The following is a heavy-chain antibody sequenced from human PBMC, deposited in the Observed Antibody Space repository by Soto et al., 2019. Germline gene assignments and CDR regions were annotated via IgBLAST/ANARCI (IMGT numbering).Heavy chain of an antibody. D-gene: IGHD1-1*01. CDR2: IIPIFGIP. V-gene: IGHV1-69*13. CDR3: AKAAQTRFNWNDLGNWFDP. CDR1: GGTFSSYT. J-gene: IGHJ5*02. Sequence: SVKVSCKESGGTFSSYTIAWVRQAPGQGLEWMGGIIPIFGIPNYAQKFQGRVAITADESTNTAYMELSSLRSDDTAVYYCAKAAQTRFNWNDLGNWFDPWGQGTLVTVSS.